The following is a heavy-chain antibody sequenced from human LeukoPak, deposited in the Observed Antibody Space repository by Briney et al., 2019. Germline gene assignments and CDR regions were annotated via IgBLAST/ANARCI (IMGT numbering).Heavy chain of an antibody. CDR1: GGSFSGYY. J-gene: IGHJ6*03. V-gene: IGHV4-34*01. CDR3: ARALQYIYYYYYYMDV. CDR2: INHSGST. Sequence: SETLSLTCAVYGGSFSGYYWSWIRQPPGKGLEWIGEINHSGSTNYNPSLKSRVTISVDTSKNQFSLKLSSVTAADTAVYYCARALQYIYYYYYYMDVWGKGTTVTVSS. D-gene: IGHD4-11*01.